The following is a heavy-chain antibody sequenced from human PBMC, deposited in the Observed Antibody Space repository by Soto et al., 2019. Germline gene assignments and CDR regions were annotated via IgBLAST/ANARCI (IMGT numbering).Heavy chain of an antibody. D-gene: IGHD3-10*01. Sequence: ASVKVSCKVSGYSLTEISMHWVRQAPGKGLQWMGNFDLEDGEKIYAQKFQGRVTMTRNTSISTAYMELSSLRSEDTAVYYCASCPQNCITSSPCCLFFDYWGQGTLVTVSS. CDR1: GYSLTEIS. V-gene: IGHV1-24*01. CDR2: FDLEDGEK. CDR3: ASCPQNCITSSPCCLFFDY. J-gene: IGHJ4*02.